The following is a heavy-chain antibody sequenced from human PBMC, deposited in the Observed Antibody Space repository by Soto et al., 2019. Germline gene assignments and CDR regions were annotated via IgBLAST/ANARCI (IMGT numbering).Heavy chain of an antibody. CDR1: GFTFSSDS. V-gene: IGHV3-21*01. CDR2: ISSSSSSI. D-gene: IGHD6-25*01. J-gene: IGHJ6*02. CDR3: ARMGSQRYYYYGMDV. Sequence: PGGSLRLSCAASGFTFSSDSMNWVRQAPGKGLEWVSSISSSSSSIYYADSVKGRFTISRDNAKNSLYLQMNSLRAEDTAVYYCARMGSQRYYYYGMDVWGQGTTVTVSS.